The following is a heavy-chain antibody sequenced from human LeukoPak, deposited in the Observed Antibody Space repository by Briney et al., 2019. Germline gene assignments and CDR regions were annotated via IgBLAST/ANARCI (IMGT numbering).Heavy chain of an antibody. CDR2: IYYSGST. CDR3: ARGWGYFDY. J-gene: IGHJ4*02. V-gene: IGHV4-59*01. Sequence: PSETLSLTCTVSGGSISSYYWSWIRQPPGKGLEWIGYIYYSGSTDYNPSLKSPVTISVDTSKNQFSLKLSSVTAADTAVYYCARGWGYFDYWGQGTLVTVSS. D-gene: IGHD3-16*01. CDR1: GGSISSYY.